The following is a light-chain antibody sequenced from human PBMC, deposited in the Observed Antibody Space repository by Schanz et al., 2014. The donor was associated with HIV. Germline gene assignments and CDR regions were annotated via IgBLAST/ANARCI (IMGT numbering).Light chain of an antibody. V-gene: IGKV3-20*01. Sequence: EVVMTQSPATLSVYPGERVTLSCRTTQIISTSLAWYQQRPGQPPRLLLYGASSRATGIPDRFSGSGSGTDSTLSISGREPEDFAVYYCQQYGVSPPWTFGQGTKVEFK. J-gene: IGKJ1*01. CDR1: QIISTS. CDR2: GAS. CDR3: QQYGVSPPWT.